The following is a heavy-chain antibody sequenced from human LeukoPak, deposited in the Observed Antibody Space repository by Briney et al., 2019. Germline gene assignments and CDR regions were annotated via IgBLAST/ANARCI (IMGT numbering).Heavy chain of an antibody. V-gene: IGHV1-46*03. CDR2: INPSGGST. J-gene: IGHJ4*02. CDR1: GYTFTSYY. CDR3: AREGFGTPGDY. Sequence: GASVKVSCKXSGYTFTSYYMHWVRQAPGQGLEWMGIINPSGGSTSYAQKFQGRVTMTRDTSTSTVYMELSSLRSEDTAVYYCAREGFGTPGDYWGQGTLVTVSS. D-gene: IGHD3-10*01.